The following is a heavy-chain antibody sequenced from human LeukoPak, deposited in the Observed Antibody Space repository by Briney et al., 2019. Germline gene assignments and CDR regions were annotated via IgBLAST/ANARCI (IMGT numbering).Heavy chain of an antibody. D-gene: IGHD4-17*01. Sequence: SETLSLTCTVSGGSISSGGYYWSWIRQHPGKGLEWIGYIYYSGSTYYNPALKSRVTISVDTSKNQFSLKLSSVTAADTAVYYCARDDYGVRFHAFDIWGQGTMVTVSS. CDR3: ARDDYGVRFHAFDI. CDR1: GGSISSGGYY. CDR2: IYYSGST. J-gene: IGHJ3*02. V-gene: IGHV4-31*03.